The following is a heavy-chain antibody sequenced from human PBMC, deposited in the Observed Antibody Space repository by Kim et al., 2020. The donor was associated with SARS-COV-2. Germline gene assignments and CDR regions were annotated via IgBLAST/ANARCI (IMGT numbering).Heavy chain of an antibody. D-gene: IGHD2-2*01. V-gene: IGHV3-33*01. J-gene: IGHJ6*02. CDR1: GFTLSSYG. CDR3: ARDSSPGYYYYGMDV. Sequence: GGSLRLSCAASGFTLSSYGMHWVRQAPGKGLEWVAVIWYDGSNKYYADSVKGRFTISRDNSKNTLYLQMNSLRAEDTAVYYCARDSSPGYYYYGMDVWGQGTTVTVSS. CDR2: IWYDGSNK.